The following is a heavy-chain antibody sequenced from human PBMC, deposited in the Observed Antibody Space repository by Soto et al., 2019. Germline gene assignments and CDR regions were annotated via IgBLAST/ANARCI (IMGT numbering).Heavy chain of an antibody. V-gene: IGHV3-48*01. CDR2: ISSSSSTI. Sequence: GGSLRLSCAASGFTFSSYSMNWVRQAPGKGLEWVSYISSSSSTIYYADSVKGRFTISRDNAKNSLYLQMNSLRAEDTAVYYCARDMGGCYWPDYYYYGMDVWGQGTTVTVSS. CDR3: ARDMGGCYWPDYYYYGMDV. CDR1: GFTFSSYS. J-gene: IGHJ6*02. D-gene: IGHD3-22*01.